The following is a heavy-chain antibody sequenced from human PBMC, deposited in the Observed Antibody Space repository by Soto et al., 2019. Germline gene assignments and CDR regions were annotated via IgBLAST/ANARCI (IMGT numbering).Heavy chain of an antibody. CDR1: RDW. Sequence: RDWWSWVRQSPGKGLEWLGEIYDSETTNYNPSLRSRVSMSVDDSKKQFSLTLRSVTAADTAVYYCARVMIRGFPPRWFDSWGQGVPVIVSS. CDR3: ARVMIRGFPPRWFDS. J-gene: IGHJ5*01. D-gene: IGHD3-10*01. CDR2: IYDSETT. V-gene: IGHV4-4*02.